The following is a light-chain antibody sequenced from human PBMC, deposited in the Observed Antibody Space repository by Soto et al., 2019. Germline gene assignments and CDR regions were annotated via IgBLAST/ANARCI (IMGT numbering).Light chain of an antibody. V-gene: IGKV3-15*01. CDR1: QNVRSD. Sequence: EVVMTQSPATLSVSPGERATLTCRASQNVRSDLAWYLQKPGQAPRLLIYGASSRATGIPARFSGSGSGTEFSLTISSLQSEDLAVYYCQQYNNWPLSFGGGTKVEIK. CDR3: QQYNNWPLS. CDR2: GAS. J-gene: IGKJ4*01.